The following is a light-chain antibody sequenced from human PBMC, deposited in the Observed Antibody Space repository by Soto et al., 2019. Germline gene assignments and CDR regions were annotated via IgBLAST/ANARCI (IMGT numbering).Light chain of an antibody. V-gene: IGLV2-8*01. CDR2: EVS. CDR3: SSYEGRNKVV. Sequence: QSALTQPPSASGSPGQSVTISCTGTSSDVGSYNYVSWYQQYPGKAPKLMIYEVSKRPSVVPDRFSGSKAGNTASLTVSGLQAEDEDDYYGSSYEGRNKVVFGGGTKLTVL. J-gene: IGLJ2*01. CDR1: SSDVGSYNY.